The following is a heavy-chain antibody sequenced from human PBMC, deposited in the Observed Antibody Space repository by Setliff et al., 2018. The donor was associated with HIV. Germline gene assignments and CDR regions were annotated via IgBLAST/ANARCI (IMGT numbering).Heavy chain of an antibody. CDR1: GYTFTSYA. V-gene: IGHV1-69*10. CDR2: IVPVLNRA. D-gene: IGHD1-7*01. CDR3: ARKAGTTLHYHYYYMDV. Sequence: ASVKVSCKASGYTFTSYAMHWVRQAPGQRLEWMGGIVPVLNRADYAQRFHGRVTITADESTNTVYMELRSLTPEDTAIYYCARKAGTTLHYHYYYMDVWGKGTTVTV. J-gene: IGHJ6*03.